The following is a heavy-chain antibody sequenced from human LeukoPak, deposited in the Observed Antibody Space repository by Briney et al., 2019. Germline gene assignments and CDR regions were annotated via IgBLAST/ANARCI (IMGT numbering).Heavy chain of an antibody. V-gene: IGHV1-18*01. Sequence: ASVKVSCKASGYTFTSYGISWVRQAPGQGLEWMGWISAYNGNTNYAQKLQGRVTMTTDTSTSTAYMELRSLRSEDTAVYYCASDASRAGNAFDIWGQGTMVTVSS. CDR3: ASDASRAGNAFDI. CDR1: GYTFTSYG. J-gene: IGHJ3*02. CDR2: ISAYNGNT. D-gene: IGHD6-19*01.